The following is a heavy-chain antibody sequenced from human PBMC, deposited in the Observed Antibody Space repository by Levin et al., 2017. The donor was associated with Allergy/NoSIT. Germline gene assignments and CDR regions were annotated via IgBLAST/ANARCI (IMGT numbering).Heavy chain of an antibody. V-gene: IGHV1-69*06. CDR1: GGTFSSYA. CDR2: IIPIFGTA. D-gene: IGHD4-11*01. CDR3: ARGRPRSSYSNYDFYYDYMDV. J-gene: IGHJ6*03. Sequence: KISCKASGGTFSSYAISWVRQAPGQGLEWMGGIIPIFGTANYAQKFQGRVTITADKSTSTAYMELSSLRSEDTAVYYCARGRPRSSYSNYDFYYDYMDVWGKGTTVTVSS.